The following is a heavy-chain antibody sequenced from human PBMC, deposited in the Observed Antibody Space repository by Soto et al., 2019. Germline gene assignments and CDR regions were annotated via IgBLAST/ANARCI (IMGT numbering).Heavy chain of an antibody. J-gene: IGHJ4*02. CDR1: GFTFSTYS. CDR3: ARDDWPGGWSSFDY. CDR2: INVGSSGTI. V-gene: IGHV3-48*01. D-gene: IGHD3-9*01. Sequence: EVQLVESGGGLVQPGGSLRLSCAASGFTFSTYSMNWVRQAPGKGLEWVSYINVGSSGTIYYADSVKGRFTISRDNAKKSLYLQMNSLRAEDTAVYYCARDDWPGGWSSFDYWGQGTLVTVSS.